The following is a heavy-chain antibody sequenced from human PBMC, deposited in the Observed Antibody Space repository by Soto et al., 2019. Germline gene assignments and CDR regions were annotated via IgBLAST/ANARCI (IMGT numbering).Heavy chain of an antibody. CDR3: ARDEWDGYNWGYFDY. J-gene: IGHJ4*02. CDR1: GFTVSSNY. Sequence: EVQLVESGGGLIQPGGSLRLSCVASGFTVSSNYMSWVRQAPGKGLEWVSVIYSGGSTYYADSVKGRFTISRDNSKNTLHLQMNSLRAEDTAVYYCARDEWDGYNWGYFDYWGQGTLVTVSS. D-gene: IGHD5-12*01. V-gene: IGHV3-53*01. CDR2: IYSGGST.